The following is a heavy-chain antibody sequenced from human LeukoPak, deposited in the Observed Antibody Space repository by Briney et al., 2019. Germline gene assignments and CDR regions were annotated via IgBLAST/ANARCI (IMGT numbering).Heavy chain of an antibody. V-gene: IGHV3-23*01. D-gene: IGHD6-6*01. CDR1: GFTFSSYA. J-gene: IGHJ4*02. CDR2: ISGSGGST. CDR3: AKAGSIAARPPIFDY. Sequence: PGGSLRLSCAASGFTFSSYAMSWVRQAPGKGLEWVSAISGSGGSTYYADSVKGRFTSSRDNSKTPLYLQMNSLRAEDTPVYYCAKAGSIAARPPIFDYWGQGTLVTVSS.